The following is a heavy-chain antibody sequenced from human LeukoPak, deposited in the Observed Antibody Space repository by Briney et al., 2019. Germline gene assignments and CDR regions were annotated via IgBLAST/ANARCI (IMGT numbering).Heavy chain of an antibody. D-gene: IGHD3-22*01. CDR1: GFTFSNAW. CDR3: TTEWYYYDSSGYPYYYYYMDV. J-gene: IGHJ6*03. Sequence: PGGSLRLSCAASGFTFSNAWMSWVRQAPGKGLEWVGRIKSKTDGGTTDYAAPVKGRFTISRDDSKNTLCLQMNSLKTEDTAVYYCTTEWYYYDSSGYPYYYYYMDVWGKGTTVTISS. V-gene: IGHV3-15*01. CDR2: IKSKTDGGTT.